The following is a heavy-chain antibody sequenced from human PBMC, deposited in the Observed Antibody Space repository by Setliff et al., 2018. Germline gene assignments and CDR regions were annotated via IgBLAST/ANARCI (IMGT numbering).Heavy chain of an antibody. CDR1: GYTFTGYY. V-gene: IGHV1-69*13. CDR3: ARNIGMGQRDYFDY. CDR2: IIPIFGTA. J-gene: IGHJ4*02. Sequence: SVKVSCKASGYTFTGYYMHWVRQAPGQGLEWMGGIIPIFGTANYAQKFQGRVTFSADDSANTAYMELTSLTSEDTAVYYCARNIGMGQRDYFDYWGQGAVVTVSS. D-gene: IGHD5-18*01.